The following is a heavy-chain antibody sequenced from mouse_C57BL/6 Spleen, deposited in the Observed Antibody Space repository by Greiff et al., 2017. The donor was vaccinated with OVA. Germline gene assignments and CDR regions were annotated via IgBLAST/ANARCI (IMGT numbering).Heavy chain of an antibody. D-gene: IGHD4-1*01. V-gene: IGHV1-69*01. CDR2: IDPSGSIT. Sequence: QVQLQQPGAELLIPGASVKLSCKASGNTFTGYWMHWLKQRPGNGLEWIGEIDPSGSITTYNQKFKGKSTLTVDKSSSTAYMQLSSLTSEDSAVYYCARKSPNSYYYAMDYWGQGTSVTVSS. J-gene: IGHJ4*01. CDR1: GNTFTGYW. CDR3: ARKSPNSYYYAMDY.